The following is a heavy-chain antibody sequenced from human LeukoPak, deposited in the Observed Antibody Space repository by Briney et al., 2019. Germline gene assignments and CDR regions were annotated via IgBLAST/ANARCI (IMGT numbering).Heavy chain of an antibody. J-gene: IGHJ4*02. CDR2: ISDDSSFT. D-gene: IGHD5-12*01. V-gene: IGHV3-23*01. CDR3: AKGRCSGPGCDSFDY. CDR1: GLVFGKYA. Sequence: PGGSLRLSCAASGLVFGKYAMAWVRQAPGKGLECVSIISDDSSFTYYLDSVKGRSTIFRDNSKNTLYIHMNSLKAEDTAVYYCAKGRCSGPGCDSFDYWGQGTLVTVSS.